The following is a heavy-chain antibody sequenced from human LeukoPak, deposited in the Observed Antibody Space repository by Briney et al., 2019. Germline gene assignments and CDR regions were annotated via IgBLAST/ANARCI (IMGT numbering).Heavy chain of an antibody. CDR1: GFSISNYS. Sequence: GGSLRLSCAGSGFSISNYSMNWVRQAPGKGLEWVSSISSSSGYIYYADSVKGRFSISRDNAKNSLYLQMNSLRAEDTAVYHCAREQYGDYSALDYWGQGTLVTVSS. CDR3: AREQYGDYSALDY. CDR2: ISSSSGYI. D-gene: IGHD4-17*01. V-gene: IGHV3-21*01. J-gene: IGHJ4*02.